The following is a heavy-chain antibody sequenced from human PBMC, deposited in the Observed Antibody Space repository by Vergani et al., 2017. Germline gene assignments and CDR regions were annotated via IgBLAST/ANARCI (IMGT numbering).Heavy chain of an antibody. J-gene: IGHJ5*02. Sequence: QVQLQESGPGLVKPSQTLSLTCTVSGGSISSHTYYWTWIRQHPGKGLEWVGYDSYSGNTYYNPSLKSRLTISLGTSKNQFSLKLTSVTAADTAVYYCARNIRPYDLWSGYWSGGAWFDTWGQGTLVTVSS. D-gene: IGHD3-3*01. CDR2: DSYSGNT. V-gene: IGHV4-31*03. CDR3: ARNIRPYDLWSGYWSGGAWFDT. CDR1: GGSISSHTYY.